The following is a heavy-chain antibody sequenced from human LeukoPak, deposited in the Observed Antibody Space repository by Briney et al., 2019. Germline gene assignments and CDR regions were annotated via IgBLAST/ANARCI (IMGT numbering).Heavy chain of an antibody. J-gene: IGHJ2*01. CDR1: GFTFSSYS. V-gene: IGHV3-23*01. D-gene: IGHD2/OR15-2a*01. CDR2: ISGSGGST. CDR3: AKGNSTEYGNWYYDP. Sequence: HPGGSLRLSCAASGFTFSSYSMGWVRQAAGKGLEWVSGISGSGGSTFHADSVKGRFTISRDNSKNTLYLQMDSLRVEDTAVYYCAKGNSTEYGNWYYDPWGRGSLVTVSS.